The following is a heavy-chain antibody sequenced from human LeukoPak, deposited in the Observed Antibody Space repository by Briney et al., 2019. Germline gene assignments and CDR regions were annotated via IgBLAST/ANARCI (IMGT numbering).Heavy chain of an antibody. CDR2: INHSGST. D-gene: IGHD3-10*01. CDR1: GGSISSSSYY. V-gene: IGHV4-39*07. J-gene: IGHJ4*02. Sequence: SETLSLTCTVSGGSISSSSYYWSWIRQPPGKGLEWIGEINHSGSTNYNPSLKSRVTISVDTSRNQFSLKLSSVTAADTAVYHCASTYYYGSGSYMDYWGQGTLVTVSS. CDR3: ASTYYYGSGSYMDY.